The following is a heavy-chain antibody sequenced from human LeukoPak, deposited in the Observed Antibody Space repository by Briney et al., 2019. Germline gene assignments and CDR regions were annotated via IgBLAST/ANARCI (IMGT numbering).Heavy chain of an antibody. CDR3: AKVGDYSVLRTDY. Sequence: PGGSLRLSCAASGFTFSSYAMSWVRQAPGKGLEWVSAISGSGGSTYYADSVKGRFTISRDNSKNTLYLQMNSLRAEDPAVYYCAKVGDYSVLRTDYWGQGTLVTVSS. V-gene: IGHV3-23*01. J-gene: IGHJ4*02. CDR2: ISGSGGST. D-gene: IGHD2-15*01. CDR1: GFTFSSYA.